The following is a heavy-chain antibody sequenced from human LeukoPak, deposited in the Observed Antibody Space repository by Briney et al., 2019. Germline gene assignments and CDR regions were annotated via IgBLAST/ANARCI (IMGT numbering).Heavy chain of an antibody. CDR1: GYTFTGYY. J-gene: IGHJ4*02. D-gene: IGHD6-13*01. CDR2: INPNSGGT. V-gene: IGHV1-2*04. CDR3: ARDVAAAAFDY. Sequence: ASVKVSCKASGYTFTGYYMHWARQAPGQGLEWMGWINPNSGGTNYAQKFQGWVTMTRDTSISTAYMELSRLRSDDTAVYYCARDVAAAAFDYWGQGTLVTVSS.